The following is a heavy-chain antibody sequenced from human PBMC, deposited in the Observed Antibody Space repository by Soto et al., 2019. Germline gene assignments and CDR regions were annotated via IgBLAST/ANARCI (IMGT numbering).Heavy chain of an antibody. CDR3: AREGEMPYYYYGLDV. J-gene: IGHJ6*02. CDR2: ISGYNGHT. V-gene: IGHV1-18*01. CDR1: GYTFTTYG. Sequence: QVQLVQSGAEVRKPGASVKVSCKASGYTFTTYGISWVRQAPGQGLEWMGWISGYNGHTKYAQKFQGRVTMTTETSTNTGYMDLRNLRSDDTAVYYCAREGEMPYYYYGLDVWGQGTTVNVSS. D-gene: IGHD3-16*01.